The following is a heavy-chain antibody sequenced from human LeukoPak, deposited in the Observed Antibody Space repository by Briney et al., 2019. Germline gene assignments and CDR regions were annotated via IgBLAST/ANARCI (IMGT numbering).Heavy chain of an antibody. CDR1: GGSISSGDYY. CDR2: IYYSGST. D-gene: IGHD3-10*01. Sequence: SETLSLTCTVSGGSISSGDYYWSWIRQPPGKGLEWIGYIYYSGSTYYNPSLKSRVTISVDTSKNQFSLKLSSVTAADTAVYYCARDRGFGESLYYYYGMDVWGQGTTVTVSS. CDR3: ARDRGFGESLYYYYGMDV. J-gene: IGHJ6*02. V-gene: IGHV4-30-4*01.